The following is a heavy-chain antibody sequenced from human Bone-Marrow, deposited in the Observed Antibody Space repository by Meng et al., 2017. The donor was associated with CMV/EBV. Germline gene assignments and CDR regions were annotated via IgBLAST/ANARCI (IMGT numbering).Heavy chain of an antibody. D-gene: IGHD2-2*01. V-gene: IGHV4-39*07. CDR2: IYYSGST. Sequence: GSLRLSCTVSGGSISSSSYYWGWIRQPPGKGLEWIGSIYYSGSTYYNPSLKSRVTISVDTSKNQFSLKLSSVTAADTAVYYCARDCSSTSCYLRSQGFDSWGQGTLVTVSS. J-gene: IGHJ5*01. CDR1: GGSISSSSYY. CDR3: ARDCSSTSCYLRSQGFDS.